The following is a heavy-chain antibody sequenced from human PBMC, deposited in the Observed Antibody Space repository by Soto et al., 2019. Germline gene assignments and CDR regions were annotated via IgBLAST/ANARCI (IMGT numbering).Heavy chain of an antibody. D-gene: IGHD2-15*01. Sequence: QVQLQESGPGLVKPSGTLSLTCAVSSGSISSSNWWSWVRQPPGKGLEWIGEIYHRGSTNYNPSLKSRVTISVDKSKNEFSLKLSSVTAADTAVYYGARYCSGGSCYFAFDIWGQGTMVTVSS. J-gene: IGHJ3*02. CDR2: IYHRGST. V-gene: IGHV4-4*02. CDR3: ARYCSGGSCYFAFDI. CDR1: SGSISSSNW.